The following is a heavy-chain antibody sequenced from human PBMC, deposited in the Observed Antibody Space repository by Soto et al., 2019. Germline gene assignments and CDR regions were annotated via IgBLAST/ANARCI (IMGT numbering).Heavy chain of an antibody. CDR2: IIPILGIA. V-gene: IGHV1-69*08. D-gene: IGHD6-13*01. Sequence: QVQLVQSGAEVKKPGSSVKVSCKASGGTFSSYTIIWVRQAPGQGLEWMGRIIPILGIANYAQKFQGRVTITADKSTRKADMELSRLSSEDTAVYYCARDQVEQLVPGTYSHHCGQGTLVTVSS. J-gene: IGHJ1*01. CDR1: GGTFSSYT. CDR3: ARDQVEQLVPGTYSHH.